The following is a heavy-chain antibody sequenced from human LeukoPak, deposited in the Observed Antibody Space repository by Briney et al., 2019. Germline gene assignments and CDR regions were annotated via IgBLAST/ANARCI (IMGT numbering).Heavy chain of an antibody. Sequence: PSETLTLTCTVSGGSISRYYWSWIRQPPGKGLEWDGYIYYAGSTHYNPSLKSRVTISFDTSTIQFSLKLGSVPAADTAVYYCARLSYSGSFELADWGQGTLVTVSS. CDR2: IYYAGST. CDR1: GGSISRYY. V-gene: IGHV4-59*01. J-gene: IGHJ4*02. CDR3: ARLSYSGSFELAD. D-gene: IGHD1-26*01.